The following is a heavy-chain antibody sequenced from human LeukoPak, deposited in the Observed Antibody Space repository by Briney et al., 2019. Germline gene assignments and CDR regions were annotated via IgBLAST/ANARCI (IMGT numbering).Heavy chain of an antibody. V-gene: IGHV4-34*01. Sequence: TSETLSLTCAVYGGSFSGYYWSWIRQPPGKGLEWIGEINHSGSTNYNPSLKSRVTISVDTSKNQFSLKLSSVTAADTAVYYCARATLRCLEWSAKYYYYMDVWGKGTTVTVSS. CDR1: GGSFSGYY. J-gene: IGHJ6*03. D-gene: IGHD3-3*01. CDR3: ARATLRCLEWSAKYYYYMDV. CDR2: INHSGST.